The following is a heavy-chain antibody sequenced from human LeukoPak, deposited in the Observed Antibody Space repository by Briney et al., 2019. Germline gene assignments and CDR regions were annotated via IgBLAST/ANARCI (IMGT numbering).Heavy chain of an antibody. CDR3: ARLGYYYDGSGYTSVLDY. Sequence: SETLSLTCTVSGGSISSYYWSWIRQPPGKGLEWIGYIYYSGSTNYNPSLKSRVTISVDTSKNQFSLKLSSVTAADTAVYYCARLGYYYDGSGYTSVLDYWGQGTLVTVSS. CDR2: IYYSGST. V-gene: IGHV4-59*08. D-gene: IGHD3-22*01. CDR1: GGSISSYY. J-gene: IGHJ4*02.